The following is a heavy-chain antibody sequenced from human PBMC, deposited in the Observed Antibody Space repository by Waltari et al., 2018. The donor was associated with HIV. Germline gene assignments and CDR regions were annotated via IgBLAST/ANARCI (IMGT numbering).Heavy chain of an antibody. CDR2: IYYSEST. CDR3: ARERYCSGGSCPFDY. CDR1: GGSIISSSYY. Sequence: QLQLQASGPGLVKPSETLSLTCTVSGGSIISSSYYWGWIRQPPGKGLEWIGSIYYSESTYYNPSLKSRVTISVDTSKNQFSLKLSSVTAADTAVYYCARERYCSGGSCPFDYWGQGTLVTVSS. D-gene: IGHD2-15*01. J-gene: IGHJ4*02. V-gene: IGHV4-39*07.